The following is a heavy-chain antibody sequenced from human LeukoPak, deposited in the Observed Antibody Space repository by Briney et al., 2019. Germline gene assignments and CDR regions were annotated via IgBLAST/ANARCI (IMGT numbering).Heavy chain of an antibody. CDR1: GGSISSYY. V-gene: IGHV4-59*01. J-gene: IGHJ5*02. D-gene: IGHD6-19*01. CDR3: ACIAVAGTGA. CDR2: IYYSGST. Sequence: SETLSLTCTVSGGSISSYYWSWIRQPPGKGLEWIGYIYYSGSTNYNPSLKSRVTISVDTSKNQFSLKLSSVTAADTAVYYCACIAVAGTGAWGQGTLVTVSS.